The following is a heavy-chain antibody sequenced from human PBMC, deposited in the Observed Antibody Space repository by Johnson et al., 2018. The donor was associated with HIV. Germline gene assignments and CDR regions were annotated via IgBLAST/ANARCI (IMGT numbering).Heavy chain of an antibody. V-gene: IGHV3-74*01. CDR1: GFTFSSYW. J-gene: IGHJ3*02. D-gene: IGHD3-16*01. Sequence: VQLVESGGGLVQPGGSLRLSCAASGFTFSSYWMHWVRQVPGKGLVWVSRINSDGSSTTYADSEKGRFTISRDNAKNTLYLQMNSLRAEDTAVYYCAKGGWGGENRDHYAFDIWGQGTMVIVSS. CDR2: INSDGSST. CDR3: AKGGWGGENRDHYAFDI.